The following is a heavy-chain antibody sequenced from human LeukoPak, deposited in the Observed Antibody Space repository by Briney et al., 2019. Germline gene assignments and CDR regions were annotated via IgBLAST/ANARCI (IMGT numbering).Heavy chain of an antibody. CDR1: GFTFSSYW. CDR3: ARLMVYAIRRSSYYGMDV. D-gene: IGHD2-8*01. J-gene: IGHJ6*02. Sequence: GSLRLSCAASGFTFSSYWMSWVRQAPGKGLEGVANIKQDGSEKYYVDSVKGRFTISRDNAKNSLYLQMNSLRAEDTAVYYCARLMVYAIRRSSYYGMDVWGQGTPVTVSS. CDR2: IKQDGSEK. V-gene: IGHV3-7*01.